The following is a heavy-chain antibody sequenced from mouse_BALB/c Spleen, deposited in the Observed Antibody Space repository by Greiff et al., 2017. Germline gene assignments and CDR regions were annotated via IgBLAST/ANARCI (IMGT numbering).Heavy chain of an antibody. CDR3: ARGGKLLHYAMDY. D-gene: IGHD2-12*01. J-gene: IGHJ4*01. V-gene: IGHV4-1*02. CDR2: INPDSSTI. Sequence: EVKLLESGGGLVQPGGSLKLSCAASGFDFSRYWMSWVRQAPGKGLEWIGEINPDSSTINYTPSLKDKFIISRDNAKNTLYLQMSKVRSEDTALYYCARGGKLLHYAMDYWGQGTSVTVSS. CDR1: GFDFSRYW.